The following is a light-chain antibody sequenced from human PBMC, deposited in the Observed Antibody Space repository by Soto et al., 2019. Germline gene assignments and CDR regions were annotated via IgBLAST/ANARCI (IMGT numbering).Light chain of an antibody. CDR1: QSVSSNS. CDR2: GAS. J-gene: IGKJ1*01. Sequence: ESVLTQSPGTLSLSPGERATLSCRASQSVSSNSLAWYQQKPGQAPRLLIYGASSRATGTPDRFSGSGSGTDVTLTISRLEPEDCAVYYCQQFGGTPPSWTFGQGTKVEI. V-gene: IGKV3-20*01. CDR3: QQFGGTPPSWT.